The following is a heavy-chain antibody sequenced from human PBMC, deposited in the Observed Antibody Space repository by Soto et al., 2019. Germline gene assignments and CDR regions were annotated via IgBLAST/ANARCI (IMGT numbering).Heavy chain of an antibody. CDR1: GGSISSGGSS. Sequence: QLQLQESGSGLVKPSQTLSLTCAVSGGSISSGGSSWSWIRQPPGKGLEWIGYIYHSGSTYYNPSLKSRVTISVDRSKNQFSLKLSCVTAADTAVYYCARAGDSSGPVALGYWGQGTLVTVSS. V-gene: IGHV4-30-2*01. J-gene: IGHJ4*02. CDR3: ARAGDSSGPVALGY. CDR2: IYHSGST. D-gene: IGHD6-19*01.